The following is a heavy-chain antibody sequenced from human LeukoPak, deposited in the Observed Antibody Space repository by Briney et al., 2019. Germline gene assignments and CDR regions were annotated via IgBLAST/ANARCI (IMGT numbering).Heavy chain of an antibody. CDR2: IYTSGST. Sequence: SETLSLTCTVSGGSISSSYWSWIRQPAGKGLEWIGRIYTSGSTHYSPSLRSRVTMSVDTSKNHFSLKMTSVTAADTAVYYCARGGDSDAFDIWGQGTMVTVSS. D-gene: IGHD2-21*01. J-gene: IGHJ3*02. CDR1: GGSISSSY. V-gene: IGHV4-4*07. CDR3: ARGGDSDAFDI.